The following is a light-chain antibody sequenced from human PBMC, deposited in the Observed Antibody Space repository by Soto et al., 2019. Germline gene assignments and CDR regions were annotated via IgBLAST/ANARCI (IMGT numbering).Light chain of an antibody. J-gene: IGKJ5*01. Sequence: EIVLTQSPGTLVLSPWDRATLSCRASQSVSSSYLAWYQQKPGQAPRLLIYDASTRATGIPARFSGSGSGTEFILTISSLQSEDFGVYYCQQYNNWPPITFGQGTRLEIK. V-gene: IGKV3D-15*01. CDR1: QSVSSSY. CDR2: DAS. CDR3: QQYNNWPPIT.